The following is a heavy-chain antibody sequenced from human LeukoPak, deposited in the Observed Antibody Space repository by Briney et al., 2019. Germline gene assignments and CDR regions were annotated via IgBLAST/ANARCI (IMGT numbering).Heavy chain of an antibody. CDR2: INPNSGGT. V-gene: IGHV1-2*02. J-gene: IGHJ4*02. CDR3: AREGAPGIAAAGSLGY. Sequence: GASVKVSCKASGYTFTSYYMHWVRQAPGQGLEWMGWINPNSGGTNYAQKFQGRVTMTRDTSISTAYMELSRLRSDDTAVYYCAREGAPGIAAAGSLGYWGQGTLVTVSS. CDR1: GYTFTSYY. D-gene: IGHD6-13*01.